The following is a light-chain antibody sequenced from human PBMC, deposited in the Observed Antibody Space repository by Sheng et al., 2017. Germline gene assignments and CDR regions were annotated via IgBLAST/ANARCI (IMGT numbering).Light chain of an antibody. J-gene: IGLJ2*01. Sequence: QSVLTQPPSVSGAPGQRVTISCTGSSSNIGTGYDVHWYQQLPGTAPKLLIYGNSNRPSGVPDRFSGSKSGTSASLAITGLQAEDEADYYCQSYDSSLSGVVFGRRDQAD. V-gene: IGLV1-40*01. CDR3: QSYDSSLSGVV. CDR1: SSNIGTGYD. CDR2: GNS.